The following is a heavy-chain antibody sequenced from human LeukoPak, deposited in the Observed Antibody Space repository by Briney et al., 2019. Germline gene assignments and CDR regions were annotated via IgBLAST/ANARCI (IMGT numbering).Heavy chain of an antibody. CDR2: INHSGST. D-gene: IGHD3-3*01. CDR1: GGSFSGYY. V-gene: IGHV4-34*01. J-gene: IGHJ4*02. CDR3: ARRSLRFLVPFDY. Sequence: PSETLSLTCAVYGGSFSGYYWSWIRQPPGKGLEWIGEINHSGSTNYNPSLKSRVTISVDTSKNQFSLKLSSVTAADTAVYYCARRSLRFLVPFDYWGQGTLVTVSS.